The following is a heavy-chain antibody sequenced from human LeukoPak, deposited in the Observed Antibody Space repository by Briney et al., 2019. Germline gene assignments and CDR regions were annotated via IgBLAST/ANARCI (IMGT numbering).Heavy chain of an antibody. V-gene: IGHV4-39*07. J-gene: IGHJ4*02. D-gene: IGHD2-21*02. Sequence: PSETLSLTCTVSGGSIISSSYYWGWIRQPPGKGLEWIGSIYYSGSTYYNPSLKSRVTISVDTSKNQFSLKLSSVTAADTAVYYCARDGGPSAYCGGDCYSPAFDYWGQGTLVTVSS. CDR1: GGSIISSSYY. CDR3: ARDGGPSAYCGGDCYSPAFDY. CDR2: IYYSGST.